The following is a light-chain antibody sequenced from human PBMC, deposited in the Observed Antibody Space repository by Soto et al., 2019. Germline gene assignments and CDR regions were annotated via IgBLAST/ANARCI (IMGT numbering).Light chain of an antibody. CDR2: EVN. V-gene: IGLV2-8*01. J-gene: IGLJ1*01. Sequence: QSVLTQPPSASGSPGQSVTISCTGTSSDDGRYNYVSWYQQHPGKAPKLMISEVNKRASGVPDRFSGSKSGNTASLTVSGFQAEEGADYYCSSYAGTSCVIGTRTKVNV. CDR1: SSDDGRYNY. CDR3: SSYAGTSCV.